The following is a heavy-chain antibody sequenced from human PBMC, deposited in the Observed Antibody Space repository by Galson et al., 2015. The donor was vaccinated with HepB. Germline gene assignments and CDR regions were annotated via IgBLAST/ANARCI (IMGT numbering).Heavy chain of an antibody. J-gene: IGHJ4*02. CDR2: IRSKANSYAT. CDR3: TKSVNDSSGYLSSY. Sequence: SLRLSCAASGFTSSGSAMHWVRQASGKGLEWVGRIRSKANSYATAYAASVKGRFTISRDDSKNTAYLQMNSLKTEDTAVYYCTKSVNDSSGYLSSYWGQGTLVTVSS. D-gene: IGHD3-22*01. CDR1: GFTSSGSA. V-gene: IGHV3-73*01.